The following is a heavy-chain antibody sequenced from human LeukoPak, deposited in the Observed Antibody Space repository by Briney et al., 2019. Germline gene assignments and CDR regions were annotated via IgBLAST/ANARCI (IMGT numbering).Heavy chain of an antibody. J-gene: IGHJ4*02. CDR2: IYSGGST. V-gene: IGHV3-53*05. CDR1: GFTVSSNY. CDR3: ARGPYYDFWSGQDS. Sequence: GGSLRLSCAASGFTVSSNYMSWVRQAPGKGLEWVSVIYSGGSTYYADSVKGRFTISRDNSKNTLYLQMNSLRAEDTAMYYCARGPYYDFWSGQDSWGQGTLVTVSS. D-gene: IGHD3-3*01.